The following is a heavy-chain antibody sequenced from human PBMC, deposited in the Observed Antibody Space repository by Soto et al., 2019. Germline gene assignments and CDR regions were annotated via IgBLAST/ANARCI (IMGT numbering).Heavy chain of an antibody. CDR1: GFTFSSYS. CDR3: ARVTGQWLDQNKATLIDY. Sequence: GGSLRLSCAASGFTFSSYSMNWVRQAPGKGLEWVSSISSSSSYIYYADSVKGRFTISRDNAKNSLYLQMNSLRAEDTAVYYCARVTGQWLDQNKATLIDYWGQGTLVTVSS. CDR2: ISSSSSYI. V-gene: IGHV3-21*01. D-gene: IGHD6-19*01. J-gene: IGHJ4*02.